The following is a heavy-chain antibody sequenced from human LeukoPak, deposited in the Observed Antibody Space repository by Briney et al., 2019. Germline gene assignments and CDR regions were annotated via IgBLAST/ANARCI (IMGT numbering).Heavy chain of an antibody. CDR2: ISGSGGST. D-gene: IGHD6-13*01. Sequence: GGSLRLSCAASGITFSSYAMSWVRQAPGKGLEWVSAISGSGGSTYYADSVKGRFTISRDNSKNTLYLQMNSLRAEDTAVYYCARSLRSSSWYSLEYFQHWGQGTLVTVSS. V-gene: IGHV3-23*01. J-gene: IGHJ1*01. CDR1: GITFSSYA. CDR3: ARSLRSSSWYSLEYFQH.